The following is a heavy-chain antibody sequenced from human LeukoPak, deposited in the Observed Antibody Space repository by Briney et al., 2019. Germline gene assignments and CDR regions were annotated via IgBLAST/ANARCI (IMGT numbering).Heavy chain of an antibody. V-gene: IGHV3-7*03. D-gene: IGHD1-1*01. Sequence: GGSLRLSCAGSGFTLNRYWMSWVRQAAGKGLEWVASIRQNGIEEHYEGSVKGRFIISRDNSKSTLYLQMNGLRAEDTAIFYCAKSLFTSATGTGRAFHIWGQGTRVTVSS. CDR2: IRQNGIEE. CDR1: GFTLNRYW. CDR3: AKSLFTSATGTGRAFHI. J-gene: IGHJ3*02.